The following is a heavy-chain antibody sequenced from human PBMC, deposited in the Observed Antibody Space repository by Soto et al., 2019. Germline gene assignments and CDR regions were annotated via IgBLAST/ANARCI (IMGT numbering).Heavy chain of an antibody. D-gene: IGHD3-16*01. CDR1: GFSLSTSGVG. J-gene: IGHJ4*02. Sequence: QITLKESGPTLVKPTQTLTLTCTFSGFSLSTSGVGVGWIRQPPGKALEWLALIYWDDDKRYSPSLKSRLTTTKDPSKNQVVLTMTNMDPVDTATYVCAQRGSGDCYDYWGQGTLVTVSS. CDR3: AQRGSGDCYDY. V-gene: IGHV2-5*02. CDR2: IYWDDDK.